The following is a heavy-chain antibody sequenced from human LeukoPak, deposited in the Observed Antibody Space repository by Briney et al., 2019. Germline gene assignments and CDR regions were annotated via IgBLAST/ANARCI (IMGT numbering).Heavy chain of an antibody. CDR3: AKDRGITMILDI. Sequence: GGSLRLSCAASGFTSSSYGMHWVRQAPGKGLEWVAFIRYDGSNKYYADSVKGRFTISRDNSKNTLYLQMNSLRAEDTAVYYCAKDRGITMILDIWGQGTMVTVSS. CDR2: IRYDGSNK. V-gene: IGHV3-30*02. D-gene: IGHD3-22*01. J-gene: IGHJ3*02. CDR1: GFTSSSYG.